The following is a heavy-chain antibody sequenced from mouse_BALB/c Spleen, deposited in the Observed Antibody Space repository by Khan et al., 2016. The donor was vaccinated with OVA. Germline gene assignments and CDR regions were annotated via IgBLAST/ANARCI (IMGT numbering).Heavy chain of an antibody. CDR2: INTSTGEP. D-gene: IGHD2-14*01. CDR1: GYTFTNFG. V-gene: IGHV9-1*02. Sequence: QIQLVQSGPELKKPGETVKISCKASGYTFTNFGMNWVKQAPGKALKWMGWINTSTGEPTYADDFKGRFAFSLETSASTAYLQINNLKNEDMATXFWTRGINKYGSWFACWGQGTLVTVSA. CDR3: TRGINKYGSWFAC. J-gene: IGHJ3*01.